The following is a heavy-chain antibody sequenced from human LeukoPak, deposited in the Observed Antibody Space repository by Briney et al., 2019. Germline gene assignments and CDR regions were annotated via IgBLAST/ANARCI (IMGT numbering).Heavy chain of an antibody. CDR3: ARVLDGPGAFDI. CDR1: GGSFSGYY. CDR2: INHSGST. D-gene: IGHD2-2*03. V-gene: IGHV4-34*01. J-gene: IGHJ3*02. Sequence: SETLSLTCAVYGGSFSGYYWSWIRQPPGKGLEWIGEINHSGSTNYNPSLKSRVTISVDTSKNQFSLKLSSVTAADTAVYYCARVLDGPGAFDIWGQGTMVTVSS.